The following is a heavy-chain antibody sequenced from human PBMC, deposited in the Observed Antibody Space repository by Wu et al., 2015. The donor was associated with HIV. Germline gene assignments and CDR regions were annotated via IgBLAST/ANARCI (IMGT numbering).Heavy chain of an antibody. CDR2: IIPLFGTT. D-gene: IGHD6-19*01. V-gene: IGHV1-69*01. CDR3: ATPRSPGFSSAWPTYFDF. Sequence: QVQLVQSGTVVQKPGSSVKISCKASGNTFNAINWLRQAPGQGLEWMGGIIPLFGTTEYAHIFQGRVTITTDESTSTAYMRLSSLTSADTAVYYCATPRSPGFSSAWPTYFDFWGQGTLVTVSS. J-gene: IGHJ4*02. CDR1: GNTFNA.